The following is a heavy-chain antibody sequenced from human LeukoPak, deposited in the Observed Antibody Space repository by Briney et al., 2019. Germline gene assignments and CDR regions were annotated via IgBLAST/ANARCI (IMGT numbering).Heavy chain of an antibody. CDR1: GGSISSISSNNYH. D-gene: IGHD3-10*01. CDR3: ARDAGGWFDP. CDR2: IYYSGST. Sequence: ETLSLTCIVSGGSISSISSNNYHWGWIRQPPGKGLEWIGSIYYSGSTYYNPSLKSRVTISVDTSKNQFSLKLSSVTAADTAVYYCARDAGGWFDPWGQGTLVTVSS. V-gene: IGHV4-39*07. J-gene: IGHJ5*02.